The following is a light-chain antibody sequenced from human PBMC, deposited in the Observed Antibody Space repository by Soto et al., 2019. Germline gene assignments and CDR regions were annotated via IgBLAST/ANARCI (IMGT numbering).Light chain of an antibody. V-gene: IGKV3-15*01. CDR2: HAS. Sequence: EIVMTQSPATLSVSPGERATLSCRASQSVSSDLVWYQQKPGQAPRLLIFHASTRATGIPARFSGSGSGTEFTLTIRSLQSEDFAVYYCQQHNNWPRTFGQGTKVDI. CDR1: QSVSSD. CDR3: QQHNNWPRT. J-gene: IGKJ1*01.